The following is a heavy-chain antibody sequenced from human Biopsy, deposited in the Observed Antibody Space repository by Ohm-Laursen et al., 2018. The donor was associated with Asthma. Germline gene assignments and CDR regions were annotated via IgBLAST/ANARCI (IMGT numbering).Heavy chain of an antibody. CDR2: INPNGGAT. J-gene: IGHJ5*02. CDR3: ARVQKSPGDRWFDP. V-gene: IGHV1-2*06. Sequence: ASVKVSCKASAYTFIGYPLHWVRQAPGEGLEWMGRINPNGGATIYAQKFQGRVTMTRDTSISTAYMELSRLTSDDTAVYYWARVQKSPGDRWFDPWGQGTLVTVSS. D-gene: IGHD7-27*01. CDR1: AYTFIGYP.